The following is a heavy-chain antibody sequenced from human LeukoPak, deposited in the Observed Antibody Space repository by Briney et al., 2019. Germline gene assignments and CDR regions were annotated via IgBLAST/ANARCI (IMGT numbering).Heavy chain of an antibody. Sequence: PGRSLRLSCAASGFTFDDYAMHWVRQAPGKGLEWVSGISWNSGSIGYADSVKGRFTISRDNAKNSLYLQMNSLRAEDTALYYCAKDLVRGVLNSYFDYWGQGTLVTVSS. J-gene: IGHJ4*02. CDR3: AKDLVRGVLNSYFDY. CDR1: GFTFDDYA. D-gene: IGHD3-10*01. V-gene: IGHV3-9*01. CDR2: ISWNSGSI.